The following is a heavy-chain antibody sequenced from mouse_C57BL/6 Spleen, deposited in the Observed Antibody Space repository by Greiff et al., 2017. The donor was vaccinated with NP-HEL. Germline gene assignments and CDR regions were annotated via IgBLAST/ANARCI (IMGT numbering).Heavy chain of an antibody. CDR3: ARRRSYGNYPAWFAY. V-gene: IGHV5-9*01. Sequence: EVMLVESGGGLVKPGGSLKLSCAASGFTFSSYTMSWVRQTPEKRLEWVATISGGGGNTYYPDSVKGRFTISRDNAKNTLYLQMSSLRSEDTALYYCARRRSYGNYPAWFAYWGQGTLVTVSA. CDR1: GFTFSSYT. CDR2: ISGGGGNT. D-gene: IGHD2-1*01. J-gene: IGHJ3*01.